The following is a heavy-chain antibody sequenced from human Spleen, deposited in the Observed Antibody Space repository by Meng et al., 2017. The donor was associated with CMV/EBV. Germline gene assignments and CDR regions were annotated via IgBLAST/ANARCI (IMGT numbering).Heavy chain of an antibody. V-gene: IGHV3-48*04. J-gene: IGHJ4*02. CDR3: ARGEVGPYGNFDY. CDR2: ISNRGNTI. Sequence: GGSLRLSCAASELPFNDYSMHWVRQAPGKGLEWVSYISNRGNTIYYADSVKGRFTISRDNAKNSLYLQMNSLRAEDTAVYYCARGEVGPYGNFDYWGQGTLVTVSS. D-gene: IGHD1-26*01. CDR1: ELPFNDYS.